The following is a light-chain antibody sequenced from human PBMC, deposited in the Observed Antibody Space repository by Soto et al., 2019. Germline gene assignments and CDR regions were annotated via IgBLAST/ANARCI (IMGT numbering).Light chain of an antibody. CDR3: QQYYRAPTWT. V-gene: IGKV4-1*01. CDR2: WAS. J-gene: IGKJ1*01. CDR1: QSVFYSSNNKNY. Sequence: DIVMTQSPDSLAVSLGERATINCKSSQSVFYSSNNKNYLAWYQQKPRQPPKLLIYWASTRESGVPERFSGSGSETDFTLTISSLQAEDVAVYYCQQYYRAPTWTFGQGTKVEIK.